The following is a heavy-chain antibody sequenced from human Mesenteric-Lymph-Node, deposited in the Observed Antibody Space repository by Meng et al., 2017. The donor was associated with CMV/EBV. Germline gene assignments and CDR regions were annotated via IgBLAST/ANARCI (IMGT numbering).Heavy chain of an antibody. V-gene: IGHV1-18*01. CDR2: ISAYNGNT. CDR1: GFTFTSYP. CDR3: ARGDGFFNY. J-gene: IGHJ4*02. Sequence: KVSCKASGFTFTSYPMNWVRQAPGQGLEWMGWISAYNGNTNYAQKFQGRVTVTRDTSTSTAYMELRSLRSDDTAVYYCARGDGFFNYWGQGTLVTVSS.